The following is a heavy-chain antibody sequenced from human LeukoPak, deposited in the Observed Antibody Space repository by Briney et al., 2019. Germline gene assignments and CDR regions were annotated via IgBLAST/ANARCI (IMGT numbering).Heavy chain of an antibody. Sequence: GGSLRLSCAASGFTFSSYSMNWVRQAPGKGLEWVSSISSSSSYIYYADSVKGRFTISRDNSKNTLYLQMNSLRAEDTAVYYCARGVVPAAMRYWYFDIWGRGTLVTVSS. J-gene: IGHJ2*01. D-gene: IGHD2-2*01. CDR1: GFTFSSYS. CDR2: ISSSSSYI. CDR3: ARGVVPAAMRYWYFDI. V-gene: IGHV3-21*04.